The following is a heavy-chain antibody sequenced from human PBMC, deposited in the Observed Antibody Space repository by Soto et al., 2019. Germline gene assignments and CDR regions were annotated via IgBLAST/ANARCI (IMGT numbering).Heavy chain of an antibody. V-gene: IGHV3-74*01. D-gene: IGHD2-15*01. J-gene: IGHJ3*02. CDR1: GFTFSSYW. Sequence: GGSLRLSCAASGFTFSSYWMHWVRQAPGKGLVWVSRINSDGSSTSYADSVKGRFTISRDNAKNTLYLQMNSLRAEDTAVYYCARDQELVVVAATVALDIWGQGTMVTVSS. CDR2: INSDGSST. CDR3: ARDQELVVVAATVALDI.